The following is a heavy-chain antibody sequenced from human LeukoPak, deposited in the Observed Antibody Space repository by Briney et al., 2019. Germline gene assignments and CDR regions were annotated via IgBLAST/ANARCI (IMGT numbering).Heavy chain of an antibody. V-gene: IGHV4-59*01. CDR1: GGSISSYY. J-gene: IGHJ5*02. Sequence: PSETLSLTCTVSGGSISSYYWSWIRQPPGKGLEWIGYTYYSGSTNYNPSLKSRVTISVDTSKNQFSLKLSSVTAADTAVYYCAREYLEWSFDPWGQGTLVTVSS. D-gene: IGHD3-3*01. CDR3: AREYLEWSFDP. CDR2: TYYSGST.